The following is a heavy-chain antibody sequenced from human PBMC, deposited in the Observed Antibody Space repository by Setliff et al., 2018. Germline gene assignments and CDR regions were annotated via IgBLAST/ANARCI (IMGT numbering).Heavy chain of an antibody. D-gene: IGHD3-22*01. CDR1: GYTFTESI. Sequence: ASVKVSCKASGYTFTESIVSWVRQAPGQGLEWLGWIGVYSGNTYSAQRFQGRVSLTTDESTNTAYLELRGLRFDDTAVYYCARERDYDGMNYYGMDVWGQGTTVTVSS. CDR2: IGVYSGNT. J-gene: IGHJ6*01. V-gene: IGHV1-18*01. CDR3: ARERDYDGMNYYGMDV.